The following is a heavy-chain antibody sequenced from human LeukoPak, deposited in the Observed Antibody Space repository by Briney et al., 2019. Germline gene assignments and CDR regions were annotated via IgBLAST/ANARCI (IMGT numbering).Heavy chain of an antibody. Sequence: GGSLRLSCAASGFTFSSYSMNWVRQAPGKGLEWVSYISSSSSTIYYADSVKGRFTISRDNAKNSLYLQMNGLRAEDTAVYYCAREGTAMDFDYWGQGTLVTVSS. D-gene: IGHD5-18*01. V-gene: IGHV3-48*01. J-gene: IGHJ4*02. CDR1: GFTFSSYS. CDR3: AREGTAMDFDY. CDR2: ISSSSSTI.